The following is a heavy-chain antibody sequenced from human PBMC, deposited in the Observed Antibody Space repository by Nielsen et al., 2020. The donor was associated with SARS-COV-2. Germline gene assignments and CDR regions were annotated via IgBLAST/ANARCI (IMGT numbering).Heavy chain of an antibody. Sequence: SETLSLTCTVSGGSISSSSYYWGWIRQPPGKGLEWIGSIYYSGSTYYNPSLKGRVTISVDTSKNQFSLKLSSVTAADTAVYYCARGTSAIAAAALDPWGQGTLVTVSS. CDR1: GGSISSSSYY. CDR2: IYYSGST. CDR3: ARGTSAIAAAALDP. D-gene: IGHD6-13*01. V-gene: IGHV4-39*07. J-gene: IGHJ5*02.